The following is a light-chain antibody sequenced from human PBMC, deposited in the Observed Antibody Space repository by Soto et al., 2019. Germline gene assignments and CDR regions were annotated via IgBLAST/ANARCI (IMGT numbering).Light chain of an antibody. CDR3: QHYNSYGT. CDR1: QSISSY. CDR2: HAS. Sequence: DMQMTQPPSSLSASVGDRVTITCRASQSISSYLNWYQQRPGKAPKILIYHASSLETGVPSRFSGGGSGTEFTLTISSLQPDDFATYYCQHYNSYGTFGQGTKVDIK. J-gene: IGKJ1*01. V-gene: IGKV1-5*01.